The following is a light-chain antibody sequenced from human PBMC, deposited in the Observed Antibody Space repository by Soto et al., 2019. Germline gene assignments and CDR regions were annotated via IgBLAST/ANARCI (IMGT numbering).Light chain of an antibody. Sequence: DIQLTQSPSFRSASAGDRVTINCRASQAISTYFAWYQQKPGKAPKLLIDAASTLQSGGPSRFGGYGSVKEFTPPISSLQPEDFATYVCHQLNSSPPAFGGGTKVEIK. CDR2: AAS. J-gene: IGKJ4*01. CDR3: HQLNSSPPA. V-gene: IGKV1-9*01. CDR1: QAISTY.